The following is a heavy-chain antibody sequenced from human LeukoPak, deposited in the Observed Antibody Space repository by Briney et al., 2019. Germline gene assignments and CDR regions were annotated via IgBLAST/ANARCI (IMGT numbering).Heavy chain of an antibody. CDR2: ISYDGSNK. J-gene: IGHJ4*02. Sequence: GGSLRLSCAASGFTFSSYAMHWVRQAPGKGLEWVAVISYDGSNKYYADSVKGRFTISRDNSKNTLYLQMNSLRAEDTAVYYCARDWDHYDSSGYYVYWGQGTLVTVSS. CDR1: GFTFSSYA. CDR3: ARDWDHYDSSGYYVY. D-gene: IGHD3-22*01. V-gene: IGHV3-30*04.